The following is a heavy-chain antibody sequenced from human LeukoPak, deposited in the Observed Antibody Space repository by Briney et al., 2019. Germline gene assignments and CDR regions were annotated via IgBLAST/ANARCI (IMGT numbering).Heavy chain of an antibody. Sequence: GGSLRLSCAASGFTFSSYWMSWVRQAPGKGLEWVANIKQDGSEKYYVDSVKGRFTISRDNAKNSLYLQMNSLRAEDTAVYYCARRKSLRFLEWLLFKYYFDYWGQGTLVTVSS. CDR2: IKQDGSEK. V-gene: IGHV3-7*01. CDR1: GFTFSSYW. J-gene: IGHJ4*02. CDR3: ARRKSLRFLEWLLFKYYFDY. D-gene: IGHD3-3*01.